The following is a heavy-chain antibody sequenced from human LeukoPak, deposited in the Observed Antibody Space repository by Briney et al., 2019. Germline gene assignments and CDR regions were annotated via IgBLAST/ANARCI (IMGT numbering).Heavy chain of an antibody. CDR1: GGSISSSSYY. D-gene: IGHD3-10*01. J-gene: IGHJ4*02. CDR2: IYYSGST. V-gene: IGHV4-39*07. Sequence: PSETLSLTCTVSGGSISSSSYYWGWIRQPPGKGLEWIGNIYYSGSTTYNPSLESRVTISVDTSKNQFSLRLSSVTAADTAVYYCARRLLYFGEPDYWGQGTLVTVSA. CDR3: ARRLLYFGEPDY.